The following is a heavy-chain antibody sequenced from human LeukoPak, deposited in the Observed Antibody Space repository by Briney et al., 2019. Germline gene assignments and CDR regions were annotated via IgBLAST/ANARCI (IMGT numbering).Heavy chain of an antibody. V-gene: IGHV4-30-4*01. Sequence: SQTLSLTCTVSGGSINSGDYHWSWIRQPPGKGLEWIAYVYYSGSTYYSPSLESRVIISVDTSKNQFSLKLSSVTAADTAVYYCARGVYYYDSSGYYYTKPIDYWGQGTLVTVSS. J-gene: IGHJ4*02. D-gene: IGHD3-22*01. CDR3: ARGVYYYDSSGYYYTKPIDY. CDR1: GGSINSGDYH. CDR2: VYYSGST.